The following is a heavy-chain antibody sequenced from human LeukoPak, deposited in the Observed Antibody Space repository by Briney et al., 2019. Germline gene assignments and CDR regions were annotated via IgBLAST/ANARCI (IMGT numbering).Heavy chain of an antibody. D-gene: IGHD3-22*01. CDR1: GGSISSSSYY. V-gene: IGHV4-39*07. J-gene: IGHJ5*02. CDR2: IYYSGST. Sequence: PSETLSLTCTVSGGSISSSSYYWGWLRQPPGKGLEWIGSIYYSGSTYYNPSLKSRVTISVDTSKNQFSLKLSSVTAADTAVYYCAGVHRGRITMIVVEDNWFDPWGQGTLVTVSS. CDR3: AGVHRGRITMIVVEDNWFDP.